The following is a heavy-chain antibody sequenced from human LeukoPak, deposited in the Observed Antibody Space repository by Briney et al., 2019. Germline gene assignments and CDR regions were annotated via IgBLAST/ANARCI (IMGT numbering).Heavy chain of an antibody. D-gene: IGHD3-10*01. V-gene: IGHV3-66*01. CDR2: IYSGGST. CDR1: GFTVSSNY. J-gene: IGHJ5*02. Sequence: PGGSLRLSCAASGFTVSSNYMSWVRQAPGKGLEWVSVIYSGGSTYYADSVKGRLTISRDNSKNTLYLQMNSLRAEDTAVYYCARARGSGSYDWFDPWGQGTLATVSS. CDR3: ARARGSGSYDWFDP.